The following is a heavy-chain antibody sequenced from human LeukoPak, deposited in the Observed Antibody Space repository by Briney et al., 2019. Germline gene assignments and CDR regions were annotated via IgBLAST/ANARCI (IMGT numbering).Heavy chain of an antibody. CDR2: INHSGST. Sequence: SETLSLTCAVYGGSFSGYYWSWIRQPPGKGLEWIGEINHSGSTNYNPSLKSRVTISVDTSKNQFSLKLSSVTAADTAVYYCAREGRGAADDYWGQGTLVTVSS. CDR1: GGSFSGYY. J-gene: IGHJ4*02. CDR3: AREGRGAADDY. D-gene: IGHD6-13*01. V-gene: IGHV4-34*01.